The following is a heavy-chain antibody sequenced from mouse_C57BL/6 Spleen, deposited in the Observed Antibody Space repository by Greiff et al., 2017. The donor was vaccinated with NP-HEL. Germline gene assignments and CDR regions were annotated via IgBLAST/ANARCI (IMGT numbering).Heavy chain of an antibody. CDR2: IYPGSGST. CDR3: ARGGPHYFDG. J-gene: IGHJ2*01. V-gene: IGHV1-55*01. Sequence: QVQLQQPGAELVKPGASVKMSCKASGYTFTSYWITWVKQRPGQGLEWIGDIYPGSGSTNYNEKFKSKATLTVDTSSSTAYMQLSSLTSEDAAVYYCARGGPHYFDGWGQGTTLTVSS. CDR1: GYTFTSYW.